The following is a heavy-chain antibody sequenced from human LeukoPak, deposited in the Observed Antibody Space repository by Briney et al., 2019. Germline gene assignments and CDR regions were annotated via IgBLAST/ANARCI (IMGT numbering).Heavy chain of an antibody. CDR3: AHITPNQLLHDY. V-gene: IGHV1-69*13. CDR2: IIPIFGTA. CDR1: GGTFSSYA. Sequence: ASVKVSCKASGGTFSSYAISWVRQAPGQGLEWMGGIIPIFGTANYAQKFQGRVTITADESTSTAYMELSSLRSEDTAVYYCAHITPNQLLHDYWGPGTLVTVSS. D-gene: IGHD2-2*01. J-gene: IGHJ4*02.